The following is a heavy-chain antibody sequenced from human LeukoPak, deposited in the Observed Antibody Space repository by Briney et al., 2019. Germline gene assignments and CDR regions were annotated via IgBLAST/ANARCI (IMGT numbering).Heavy chain of an antibody. V-gene: IGHV4-59*12. D-gene: IGHD3-9*01. J-gene: IGHJ4*02. CDR2: IYYSGST. CDR1: GGSISSYY. CDR3: ARGTNYDILTGYLSSTYYFDY. Sequence: SETLSLTCTVSGGSISSYYWSWIRQPPGKGLEWIGYIYYSGSTNYNPSLKSRVTISVDTSKNQFSLKLSSVTAADTAVYYCARGTNYDILTGYLSSTYYFDYWGQGTLVTVSS.